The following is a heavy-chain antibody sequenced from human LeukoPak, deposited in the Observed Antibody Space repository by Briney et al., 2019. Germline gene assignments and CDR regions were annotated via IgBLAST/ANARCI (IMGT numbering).Heavy chain of an antibody. V-gene: IGHV4-59*01. Sequence: PSETLSLTCTVSGGSISSYYWSWIRQPPGKGLEWIGYIYYSGSTNYNPSLKSRVTISVDTSKNQFSLKLSSVTAADTAVYYCARRKTLWSLYYFDYWGQGTLVTVSS. CDR1: GGSISSYY. CDR3: ARRKTLWSLYYFDY. CDR2: IYYSGST. D-gene: IGHD5-18*01. J-gene: IGHJ4*02.